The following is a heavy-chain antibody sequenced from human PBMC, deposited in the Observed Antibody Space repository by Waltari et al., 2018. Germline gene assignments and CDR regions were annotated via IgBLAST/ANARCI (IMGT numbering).Heavy chain of an antibody. V-gene: IGHV3-30-3*01. CDR2: ISYYGGNK. J-gene: IGHJ1*01. D-gene: IGHD7-27*01. Sequence: QVQLVESGGGVVQPGRSLRLSCAASGFTFSSYALHWVRQAPGKGLEWVAVISYYGGNKYYPDSVKGRFTLHRNNSKNTLYLQMNRLRAEDTAVYYCARGPNLGQHFQHWGQGTLVTVSS. CDR1: GFTFSSYA. CDR3: ARGPNLGQHFQH.